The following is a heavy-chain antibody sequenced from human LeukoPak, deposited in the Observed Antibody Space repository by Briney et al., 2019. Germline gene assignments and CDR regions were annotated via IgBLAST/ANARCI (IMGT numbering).Heavy chain of an antibody. CDR3: ARENFFSGDVSGGVRCHSGGAYGLYV. V-gene: IGHV1-18*01. D-gene: IGHD2-15*01. Sequence: GASVKVSCKASGYTFTTHGITWVRQAPGQGLEWVGWIGPYNGATSYARHLQGRVTLTADTSTSTAYMDLTSLESGDTAVYYCARENFFSGDVSGGVRCHSGGAYGLYVWGQGTTVTVSS. CDR2: IGPYNGAT. J-gene: IGHJ6*02. CDR1: GYTFTTHG.